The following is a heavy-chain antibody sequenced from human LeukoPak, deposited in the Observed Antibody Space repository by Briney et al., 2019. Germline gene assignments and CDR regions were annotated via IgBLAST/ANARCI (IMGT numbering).Heavy chain of an antibody. CDR1: GFTFSSYA. CDR3: AKKGPTMIPGNYFDY. J-gene: IGHJ4*02. Sequence: GGSLRLSCAASGFTFSSYATSWVRQAPGQGPEWVSTIRGSGGDTYYADSVKGRFTISRDNSKNTLHLQMNGLRAEDTAVYYCAKKGPTMIPGNYFDYWGQGTLVTVSS. D-gene: IGHD3-22*01. CDR2: IRGSGGDT. V-gene: IGHV3-23*01.